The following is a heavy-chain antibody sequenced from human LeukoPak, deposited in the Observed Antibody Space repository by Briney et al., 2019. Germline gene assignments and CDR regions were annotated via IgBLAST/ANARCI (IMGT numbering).Heavy chain of an antibody. CDR1: GYTFTGYY. Sequence: ASVKVSFKASGYTFTGYYMHWVRQAPGQGLEWMGWINPDSGGTNYAQKFQGRVTMTRDTSISTAYMELSRLRSDDTAVYYCARPISGSYGGFDYWGQGTLVTVSS. D-gene: IGHD1-26*01. CDR3: ARPISGSYGGFDY. V-gene: IGHV1-2*02. J-gene: IGHJ4*02. CDR2: INPDSGGT.